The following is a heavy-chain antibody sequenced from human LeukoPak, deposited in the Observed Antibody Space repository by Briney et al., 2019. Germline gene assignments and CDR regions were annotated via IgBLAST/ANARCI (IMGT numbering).Heavy chain of an antibody. J-gene: IGHJ4*02. V-gene: IGHV1-69*02. CDR3: ARGEGSGWYLSFDY. Sequence: GSSVKVSCKASGGTFSSYTISWVRQAPGRGLEWMGRIIPILGIANYAQKFQGRVTITADKSTSTAYMELSSPRSEDTAVYYCARGEGSGWYLSFDYWGQGTLVTVSS. CDR1: GGTFSSYT. D-gene: IGHD6-19*01. CDR2: IIPILGIA.